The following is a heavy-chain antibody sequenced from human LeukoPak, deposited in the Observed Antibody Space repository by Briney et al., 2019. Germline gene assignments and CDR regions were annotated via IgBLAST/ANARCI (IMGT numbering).Heavy chain of an antibody. CDR3: ARDRYYDSRDYYYYGMDV. CDR1: GYTFTSYG. V-gene: IGHV1-18*01. J-gene: IGHJ6*02. Sequence: ASVKVSCKASGYTFTSYGISWVRQAPGQGLEWMGWISAYNGNTNYAQKLQGRVTKTTDTSTSTAYMELRSLRSDDTAVYYCARDRYYDSRDYYYYGMDVWGQGTTVTVSS. D-gene: IGHD3-22*01. CDR2: ISAYNGNT.